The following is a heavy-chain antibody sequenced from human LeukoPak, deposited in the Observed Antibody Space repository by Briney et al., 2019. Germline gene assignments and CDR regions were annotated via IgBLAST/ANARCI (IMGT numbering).Heavy chain of an antibody. CDR1: GFTFSSYG. V-gene: IGHV3-30*18. CDR2: ISYDGSNK. Sequence: PGRSLRLSCAASGFTFSSYGMHWARQAPAKGLEWVAIISYDGSNKYYADSVKGRFTISRDNSKNTLYLQMNSLRAEDTAVYYCAKSTTVTQRGYFDYWGQGTLVTVSS. CDR3: AKSTTVTQRGYFDY. D-gene: IGHD4-17*01. J-gene: IGHJ4*02.